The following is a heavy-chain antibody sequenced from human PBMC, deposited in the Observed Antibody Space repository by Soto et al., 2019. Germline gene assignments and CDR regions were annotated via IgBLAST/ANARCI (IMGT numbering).Heavy chain of an antibody. CDR2: IYYSGSA. CDR1: GGSISSYY. Sequence: SETLSLTCTVSGGSISSYYWSWLRQPPGKGLEWIGYIYYSGSANYNPSLKSRVTISVDTSKNQLSLKLTSVTAADTAVYYGESMPTVTSFDYWGQRTLVTVSS. J-gene: IGHJ4*02. V-gene: IGHV4-59*08. D-gene: IGHD4-17*01. CDR3: ESMPTVTSFDY.